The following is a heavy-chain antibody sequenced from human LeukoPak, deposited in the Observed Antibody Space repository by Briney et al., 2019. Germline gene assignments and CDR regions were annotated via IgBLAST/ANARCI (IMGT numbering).Heavy chain of an antibody. CDR1: GGSISSNSYH. CDR3: ARAIVATSTGFDP. Sequence: PSETLSLTCSVSGGSISSNSYHWVWIRQPPGKGLEWIGSIYYSGSTYYNPSLKSRLTISVDRSKNQFSLKLSSVTAADTAMYYCARAIVATSTGFDPWGQGTLVTVSS. J-gene: IGHJ5*02. V-gene: IGHV4-39*07. D-gene: IGHD5-12*01. CDR2: IYYSGST.